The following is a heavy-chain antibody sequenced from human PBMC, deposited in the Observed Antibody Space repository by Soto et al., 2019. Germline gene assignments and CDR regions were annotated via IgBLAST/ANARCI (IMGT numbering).Heavy chain of an antibody. CDR1: GFTFSSHA. J-gene: IGHJ3*02. D-gene: IGHD3-22*01. CDR2: ISGSGGST. CDR3: ARDRCRYYDSSGGDAFDI. V-gene: IGHV3-23*01. Sequence: GGSLRLSCAASGFTFSSHAMSWVRQAPGKGLEWVSAISGSGGSTYYADSVKGRFTISRDNSKNTLYLQMNSLRAEDTAVYYCARDRCRYYDSSGGDAFDIWGQGTMVTVSS.